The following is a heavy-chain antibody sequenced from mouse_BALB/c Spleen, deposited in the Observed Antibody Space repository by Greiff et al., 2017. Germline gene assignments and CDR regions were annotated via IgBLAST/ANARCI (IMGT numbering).Heavy chain of an antibody. J-gene: IGHJ3*01. D-gene: IGHD2-14*01. CDR3: ARGVRAKGFAY. CDR1: GYSITSDYA. CDR2: ISYSGST. Sequence: DVQLQESGPGLVKPSQSLSLTCTVTGYSITSDYAWNWIRQFPGNKLEWMGYISYSGSTSYNPSLKSRISITRDTSKNQFFLQLNSVTTEDTATYYCARGVRAKGFAYWGQGTLVTVSA. V-gene: IGHV3-2*02.